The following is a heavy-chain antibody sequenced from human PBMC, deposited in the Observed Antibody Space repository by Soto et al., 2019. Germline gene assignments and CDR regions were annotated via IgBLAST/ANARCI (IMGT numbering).Heavy chain of an antibody. D-gene: IGHD3-10*01. J-gene: IGHJ5*02. CDR2: IYTSGST. CDR1: GGSISSYY. Sequence: SETLSLTCTVSGGSISSYYWSWIRQPAGKGLEWIGRIYTSGSTNYNPSLKSRVTMSVDTSKNQFSLKLSSVTAADTAAYYCARDMGITMVRGVTVSFDPWGQGTLVTVSS. V-gene: IGHV4-4*07. CDR3: ARDMGITMVRGVTVSFDP.